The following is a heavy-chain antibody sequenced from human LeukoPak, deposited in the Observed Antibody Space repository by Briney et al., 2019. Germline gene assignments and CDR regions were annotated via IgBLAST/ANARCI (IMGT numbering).Heavy chain of an antibody. D-gene: IGHD6-13*01. J-gene: IGHJ4*02. CDR3: TGEKAGTIVDY. Sequence: PSETLSLTCAVSGYSISSGYYWGWIRQPPGKGLEWIGSIYHSGSTYHNPSLKSRVTISVDMSKNQFSLKLSSVTAADTAVYFCTGEKAGTIVDYWGQGTLVTVSS. V-gene: IGHV4-38-2*02. CDR2: IYHSGST. CDR1: GYSISSGYY.